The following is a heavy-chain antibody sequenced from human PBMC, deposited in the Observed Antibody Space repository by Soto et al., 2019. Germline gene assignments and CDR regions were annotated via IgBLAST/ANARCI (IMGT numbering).Heavy chain of an antibody. CDR1: GGSISSSSYY. V-gene: IGHV4-39*01. Sequence: SETLSLTCTVSGGSISSSSYYWGWIRQPPGKGLEWIGSIYYSGSTYYNPSLKSRVTISVDTSKNQFSLKLSSVTAADTAVYYCARRFYYSGSGIDYWGQGTLVTVSS. J-gene: IGHJ4*02. CDR3: ARRFYYSGSGIDY. CDR2: IYYSGST. D-gene: IGHD3-10*01.